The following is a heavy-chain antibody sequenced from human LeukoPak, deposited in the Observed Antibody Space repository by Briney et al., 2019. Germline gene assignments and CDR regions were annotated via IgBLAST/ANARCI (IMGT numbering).Heavy chain of an antibody. CDR3: TTLVF. CDR2: IKSKSDGETT. V-gene: IGHV3-15*01. D-gene: IGHD6-6*01. J-gene: IGHJ4*02. Sequence: PGGSLRLSCAASGFSFSKIWMSWVRQAPGKGLEWVGRIKSKSDGETTGYAAFVQGRFTISRDDSKNTLYLDMYSLETEDTAVYYCTTLVFWGQGTPVIVSS. CDR1: GFSFSKIW.